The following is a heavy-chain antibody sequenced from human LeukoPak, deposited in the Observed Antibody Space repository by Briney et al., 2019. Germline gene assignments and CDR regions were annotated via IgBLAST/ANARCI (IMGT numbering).Heavy chain of an antibody. CDR2: ISYSGST. Sequence: SETLSLTCTVSGGSISSYYRSCIRQPPGKGLEWIGYISYSGSTNYNPSLKSRVIISEYTSKNQFSLKLSSVTAADTAVYYGARAKGGNSHFDYWGQGTLVTVSS. V-gene: IGHV4-59*01. CDR1: GGSISSYY. D-gene: IGHD4-23*01. CDR3: ARAKGGNSHFDY. J-gene: IGHJ4*02.